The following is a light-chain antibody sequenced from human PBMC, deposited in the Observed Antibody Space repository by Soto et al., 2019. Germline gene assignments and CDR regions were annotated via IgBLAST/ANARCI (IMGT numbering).Light chain of an antibody. Sequence: EIVLTQSPGTLSLSPGERATLSCRASQSVSSSYLAWYQQKPGQAPRLLIYGASSRATGIPDRFSGSGSGTAFPLTISRLEPEDFAVYYCQQYGSSRGTFGGGTKVEIK. V-gene: IGKV3-20*01. CDR3: QQYGSSRGT. CDR1: QSVSSSY. CDR2: GAS. J-gene: IGKJ4*01.